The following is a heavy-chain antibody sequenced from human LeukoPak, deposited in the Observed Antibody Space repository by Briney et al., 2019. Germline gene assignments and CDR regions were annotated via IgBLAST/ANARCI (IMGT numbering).Heavy chain of an antibody. CDR3: ALGGSYYGRDAFDI. CDR2: IIPIFGTA. J-gene: IGHJ3*02. D-gene: IGHD1-26*01. CDR1: GGTFSSYA. V-gene: IGHV1-69*13. Sequence: AASVKVSCKASGGTFSSYAISWVRQAPGQGLEWMGGIIPIFGTANYAQKFQGRVTITADESTSTAYMELSSLRSEDTAVYYCALGGSYYGRDAFDIWGQGTMVTVSS.